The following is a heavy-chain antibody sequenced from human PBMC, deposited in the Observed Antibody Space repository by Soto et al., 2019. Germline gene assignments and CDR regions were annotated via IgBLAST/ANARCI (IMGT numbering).Heavy chain of an antibody. CDR1: GYTFTSYG. Sequence: GASVKVSCKASGYTFTSYGISWVRQAPGQGLEWMGWISAYNGNTNYAQKLQGRVTMTTDTSTSTAYMELRSLRSDDTAVYYCARELLGYCSDGSCRSRFYIWSQGTMVTVSS. CDR2: ISAYNGNT. J-gene: IGHJ3*02. D-gene: IGHD2-15*01. CDR3: ARELLGYCSDGSCRSRFYI. V-gene: IGHV1-18*01.